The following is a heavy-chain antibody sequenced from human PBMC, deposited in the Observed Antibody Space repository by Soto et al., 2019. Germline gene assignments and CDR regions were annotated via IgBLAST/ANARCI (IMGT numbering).Heavy chain of an antibody. CDR3: ATDHQWLGDYYYGMDV. D-gene: IGHD6-19*01. V-gene: IGHV1-24*01. CDR2: FDPESGET. J-gene: IGHJ6*02. CDR1: GYTLIELS. Sequence: ASVKVSCKVSGYTLIELSMHWVRQAPGKGLEWMARFDPESGETIYAQKLQGRVTMTEDTSTDTAYMELSSLRPEDTAVYYCATDHQWLGDYYYGMDVWGQGTTVTVSS.